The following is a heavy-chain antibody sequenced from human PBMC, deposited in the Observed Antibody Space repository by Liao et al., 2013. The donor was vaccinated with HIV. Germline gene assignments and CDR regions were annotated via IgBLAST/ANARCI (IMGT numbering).Heavy chain of an antibody. CDR3: ARGVGLIFDY. J-gene: IGHJ4*02. Sequence: QVQLQESGPGLAKPSETLSLTCTVSGGSSTRYYWSWIRQPPGKGLEWIGYIYNRGSTMSLDASKNQFSLSLNSVTAADTAVYYCARGVGLIFDYWGQGTLVTVSS. CDR2: IYNRG. V-gene: IGHV4-59*01. CDR1: GGSSTRYY. D-gene: IGHD1-26*01.